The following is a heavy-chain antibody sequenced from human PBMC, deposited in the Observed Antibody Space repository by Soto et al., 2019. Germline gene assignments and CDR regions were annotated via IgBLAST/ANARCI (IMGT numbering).Heavy chain of an antibody. CDR1: GGNVSRNG. Sequence: QVQLVQSGAEVKKPGSSVKISCKTSGGNVSRNGISWVRQAPGHGLDWMVGIIPIFGTTNYAHKFRGRVAVTADESTGTVYMVMNSLRPEDTAVYYCARASDSTWYNWFDPWGQGTLVTVSS. CDR3: ARASDSTWYNWFDP. D-gene: IGHD6-13*01. V-gene: IGHV1-69*01. CDR2: IIPIFGTT. J-gene: IGHJ5*02.